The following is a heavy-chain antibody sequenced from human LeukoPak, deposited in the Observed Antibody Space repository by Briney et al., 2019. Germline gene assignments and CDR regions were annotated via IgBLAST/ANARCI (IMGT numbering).Heavy chain of an antibody. CDR3: ARDGGTAAAGTHHFDY. Sequence: PGGSLRLSCAASGFTFSSYSMNWFRQAPGKGLEWVSYISGSSSPTYYADSVKGRFTISRDNAKNSLYLQMNSLRAEDTAVYYCARDGGTAAAGTHHFDYWGQGTLVTVSS. CDR1: GFTFSSYS. J-gene: IGHJ4*02. D-gene: IGHD6-13*01. CDR2: ISGSSSPT. V-gene: IGHV3-48*01.